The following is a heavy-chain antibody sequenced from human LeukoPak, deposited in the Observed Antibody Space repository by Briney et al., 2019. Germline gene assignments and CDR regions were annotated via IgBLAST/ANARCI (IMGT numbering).Heavy chain of an antibody. CDR1: GDTFITYT. CDR2: VIPSLDVS. J-gene: IGHJ4*02. Sequence: SVKVSCKASGDTFITYTFSWVRQAPGQGLEWMGRVIPSLDVSNYAEKFQGRVTINADKSSSTAYMELTSLRSEDTAMYYCARDHCSRGSCLGGHWGQGTLVTVSS. D-gene: IGHD2-15*01. CDR3: ARDHCSRGSCLGGH. V-gene: IGHV1-69*04.